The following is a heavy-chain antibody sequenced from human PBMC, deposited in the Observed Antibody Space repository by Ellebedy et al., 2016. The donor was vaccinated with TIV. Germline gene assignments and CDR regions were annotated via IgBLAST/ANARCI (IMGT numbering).Heavy chain of an antibody. Sequence: GESLKISCAASGFNLSNNALHWVRQAPAKGLERLAVISYNGSIQFYADSVKGRFTISRDNSKSMPYLQMNNLRTEDTALDYCAKLGVVIRGDYWGQGTLVTVSS. CDR3: AKLGVVIRGDY. D-gene: IGHD3-10*01. CDR2: ISYNGSIQ. V-gene: IGHV3-30-3*02. CDR1: GFNLSNNA. J-gene: IGHJ1*01.